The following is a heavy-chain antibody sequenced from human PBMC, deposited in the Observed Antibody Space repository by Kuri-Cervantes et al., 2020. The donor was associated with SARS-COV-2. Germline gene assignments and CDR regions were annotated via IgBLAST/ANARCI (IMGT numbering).Heavy chain of an antibody. J-gene: IGHJ6*02. V-gene: IGHV1-18*01. Sequence: ASVKVFCKASGYTFTSYGISWVRQAPGQGLEWMGWISAYNGNTNYTQKLQGRVTMTTDTSTSTAYMELRSLRSDDTAVYYCARVPGKLGIEVYYYYYGMDVWGQGTTVTVSS. D-gene: IGHD7-27*01. CDR1: GYTFTSYG. CDR2: ISAYNGNT. CDR3: ARVPGKLGIEVYYYYYGMDV.